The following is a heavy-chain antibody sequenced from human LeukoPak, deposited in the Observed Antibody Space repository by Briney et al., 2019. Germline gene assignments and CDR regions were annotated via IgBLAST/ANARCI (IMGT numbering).Heavy chain of an antibody. Sequence: GGSLRLSCAASGFTFSSYAMSWVRQAPGKGLEWVSSISSSSRYIYYADSVKGRFTISRDNAKNSLYLQMNSLRAEDTAVYYCARDLSYYDILTGYYPHYFDYWGQGTLVTVSS. CDR3: ARDLSYYDILTGYYPHYFDY. V-gene: IGHV3-21*01. CDR1: GFTFSSYA. CDR2: ISSSSRYI. D-gene: IGHD3-9*01. J-gene: IGHJ4*02.